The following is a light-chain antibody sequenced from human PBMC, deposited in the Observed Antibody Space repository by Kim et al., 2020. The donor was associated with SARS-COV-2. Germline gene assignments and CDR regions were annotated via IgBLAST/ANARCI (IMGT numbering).Light chain of an antibody. Sequence: EIVLTQSPGTLSLSPGETATLSCRASQTLTSTLLAWYQQPPGQAPRLLFYDASSRATGIPDRFSGRGYGTDFTLTISRLAPEDFALYYCQQYGSSPRTFGEGTTVEIK. J-gene: IGKJ4*02. V-gene: IGKV3-20*01. CDR1: QTLTSTL. CDR3: QQYGSSPRT. CDR2: DAS.